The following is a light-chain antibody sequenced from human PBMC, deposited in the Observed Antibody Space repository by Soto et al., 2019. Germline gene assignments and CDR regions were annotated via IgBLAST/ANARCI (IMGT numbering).Light chain of an antibody. V-gene: IGKV3-20*01. CDR2: GSS. J-gene: IGKJ2*01. CDR3: QQYGSSPPYT. CDR1: QSVSSSY. Sequence: EIVLTQSPGTLSLSPGERATLSCRASQSVSSSYLAWYQQKPGHAPRLLMYGSSSRATGTPDRFSGGGSGTDFTLTINRLEPEDFAVYHCQQYGSSPPYTFGQGTKLEIK.